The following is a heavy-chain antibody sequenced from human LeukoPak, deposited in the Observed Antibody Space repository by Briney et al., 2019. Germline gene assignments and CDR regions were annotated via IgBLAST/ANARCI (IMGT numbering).Heavy chain of an antibody. CDR2: IYYSGST. J-gene: IGHJ6*03. Sequence: KPSETLSLTCTVSGGSISSYYWSWIRQPPGKGLGWIGYIYYSGSTNYNPSLKSRVTISVDTSKNQFSLKLSSVTAADTAVYYCARGPYYDFWSGYFDYYYYYMDVWGKGTTVTVSS. V-gene: IGHV4-59*12. D-gene: IGHD3-3*01. CDR3: ARGPYYDFWSGYFDYYYYYMDV. CDR1: GGSISSYY.